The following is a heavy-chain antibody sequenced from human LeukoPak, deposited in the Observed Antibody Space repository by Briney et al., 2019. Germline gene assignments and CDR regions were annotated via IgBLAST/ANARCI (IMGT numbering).Heavy chain of an antibody. CDR1: GGSISSSSYY. D-gene: IGHD6-6*01. V-gene: IGHV4-39*07. Sequence: SETLSLTCTVSGGSISSSSYYWGWIRQPPGKGLEWIGSIYYSGSTYYNPSLKSRVTISVDTSKNQFSLKLSSVTAADTAVYYCASEGIAARRIDPWGQGTLVTVSS. CDR2: IYYSGST. CDR3: ASEGIAARRIDP. J-gene: IGHJ5*02.